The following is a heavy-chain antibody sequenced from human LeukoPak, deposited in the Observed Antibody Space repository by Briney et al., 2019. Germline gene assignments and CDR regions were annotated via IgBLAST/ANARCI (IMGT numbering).Heavy chain of an antibody. J-gene: IGHJ3*02. CDR1: GGSFSGYY. CDR3: ARTRLLWLGELLFRDAFDI. D-gene: IGHD3-10*01. V-gene: IGHV4-34*01. Sequence: PSETLSLTCAVYGGSFSGYYWSWIRQPPGKGLEWIGEINHSGSTNYNPSLKSRVTISVDTSKNQFSLKLSSVTAADTAVYYCARTRLLWLGELLFRDAFDIWGQGTMVTVSS. CDR2: INHSGST.